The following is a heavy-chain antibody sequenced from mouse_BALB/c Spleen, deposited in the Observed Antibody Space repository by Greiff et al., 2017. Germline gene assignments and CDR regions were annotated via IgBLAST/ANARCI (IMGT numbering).Heavy chain of an antibody. D-gene: IGHD1-2*01. CDR3: ARGDYYGFFDY. J-gene: IGHJ2*01. CDR1: GYSITSGYY. CDR2: ISYDGSN. Sequence: EVQLQESGPGLVKPSQSLSLTCSVTGYSITSGYYWNWIRQFPGNKLEWMGYISYDGSNNYNPSLKNRISITRDTSKNQFFLKLNSVTTEDTATYYCARGDYYGFFDYWGQGTTLTVSS. V-gene: IGHV3-6*02.